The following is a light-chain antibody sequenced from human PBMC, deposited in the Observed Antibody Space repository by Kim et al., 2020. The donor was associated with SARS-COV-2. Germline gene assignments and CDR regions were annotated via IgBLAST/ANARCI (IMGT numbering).Light chain of an antibody. CDR3: QAWDSSTVV. V-gene: IGLV3-1*01. Sequence: SYELTQPPSVSVSPGQTASISCSGDKLGEKYASWYQQKPGQSPVLVIYEDNKRPSGIPERFSGSNSGNTATLTISGTQAMGEADFYCQAWDSSTVVFGGG. J-gene: IGLJ2*01. CDR2: EDN. CDR1: KLGEKY.